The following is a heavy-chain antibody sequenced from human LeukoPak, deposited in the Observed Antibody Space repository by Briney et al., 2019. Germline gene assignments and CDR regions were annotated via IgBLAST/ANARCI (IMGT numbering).Heavy chain of an antibody. D-gene: IGHD3-3*01. V-gene: IGHV4-31*03. CDR2: INYSGST. CDR3: ARDEAIFGAGYYYGMDV. J-gene: IGHJ6*02. Sequence: PSQTLSLTCIVSGGSISSGGHYWSWIRQHPGKGLEWIGYINYSGSTYYNPSLKSRVTISVDTSQNQFSLKLSSVTAADTAVYYCARDEAIFGAGYYYGMDVWGQGTTVTASS. CDR1: GGSISSGGHY.